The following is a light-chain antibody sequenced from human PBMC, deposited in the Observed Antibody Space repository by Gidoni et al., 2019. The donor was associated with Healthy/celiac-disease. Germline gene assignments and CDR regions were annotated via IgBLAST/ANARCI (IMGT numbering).Light chain of an antibody. CDR2: GAS. V-gene: IGKV3-20*01. Sequence: EIVLTQSPGTLFLSPGERATLSCRASQSVSSSYLAWYQQKPGQAPRLLIYGASSRATGIPDRFSGSGSGTDCTLTISRLEPEDFAVYYCQQYGSSXXSFGQGTKLEIK. CDR3: QQYGSSXXS. J-gene: IGKJ2*03. CDR1: QSVSSSY.